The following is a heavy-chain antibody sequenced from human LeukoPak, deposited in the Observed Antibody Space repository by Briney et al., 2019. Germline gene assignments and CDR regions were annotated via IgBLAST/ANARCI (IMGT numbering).Heavy chain of an antibody. CDR3: AKAAAAAGEYYFDY. D-gene: IGHD6-13*01. J-gene: IGHJ4*02. Sequence: GGSLRLSCAASGFTFRSYWMTWVRQYPGKGLEWVANIKQDGSETYYADSVKGRFTISRDNAKRSLYLQMNSLRAEDMALYYCAKAAAAAGEYYFDYWGQGTLVTVSS. CDR1: GFTFRSYW. V-gene: IGHV3-7*03. CDR2: IKQDGSET.